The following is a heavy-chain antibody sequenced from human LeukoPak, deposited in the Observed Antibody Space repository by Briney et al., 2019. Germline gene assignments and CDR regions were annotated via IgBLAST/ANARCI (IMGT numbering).Heavy chain of an antibody. V-gene: IGHV4-4*07. D-gene: IGHD1-7*01. CDR2: VYTSGST. Sequence: PSETLSLTCSVSGGSISGYYWTWIRQPAGKGLEWIGRVYTSGSTHYNPSLKTRLTMSVDTSKNQFSLKLSSVTAADTAVYYCARLITGTTTAFGIWGQGTMVTVSS. J-gene: IGHJ3*02. CDR1: GGSISGYY. CDR3: ARLITGTTTAFGI.